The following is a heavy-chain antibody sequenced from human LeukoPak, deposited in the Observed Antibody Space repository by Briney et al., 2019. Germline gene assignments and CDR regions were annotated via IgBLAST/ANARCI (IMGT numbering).Heavy chain of an antibody. CDR3: ARDNGGNSPPHYYYYGMDV. Sequence: GASVKVSCKASGGTFSSYAISWVRQAPGQGLEWMGGIIPIFGTANYAQKFQGRVTITADKSTSTAYMELSSLRSEDTAVYYCARDNGGNSPPHYYYYGMDVWGQGTTVTVSS. D-gene: IGHD4-23*01. CDR2: IIPIFGTA. CDR1: GGTFSSYA. J-gene: IGHJ6*02. V-gene: IGHV1-69*06.